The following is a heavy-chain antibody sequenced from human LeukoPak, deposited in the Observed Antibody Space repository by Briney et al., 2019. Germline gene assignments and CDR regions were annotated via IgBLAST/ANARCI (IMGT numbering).Heavy chain of an antibody. CDR3: AKRLSSGWYGVTFFDS. Sequence: PGGSLRLSCAASGFTFSSYSISWVRQTPGKGLECVSAISGSGGTTYYAYSVEGRYTISRDSSKNTVYLQMNSLRAEDTAVYYCAKRLSSGWYGVTFFDSWGQGTLVSVSS. J-gene: IGHJ4*02. V-gene: IGHV3-23*01. CDR2: ISGSGGTT. CDR1: GFTFSSYS. D-gene: IGHD6-19*01.